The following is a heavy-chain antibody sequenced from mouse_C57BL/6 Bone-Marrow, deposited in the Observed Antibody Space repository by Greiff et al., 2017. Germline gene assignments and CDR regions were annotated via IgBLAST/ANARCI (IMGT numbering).Heavy chain of an antibody. CDR1: GYTFTSYW. D-gene: IGHD2-1*01. V-gene: IGHV1-69*01. J-gene: IGHJ3*01. CDR3: AREEPYGTPRGFAY. CDR2: IDPSDSYT. Sequence: QVQLQQPGAELVMPGASVKLSCKASGYTFTSYWMHWVKQRPGQGLEWIGEIDPSDSYTNYNQKFKGKSTLTVDKSSSTAYMQLSSLTAEDSAVYYCAREEPYGTPRGFAYCGQGTLVTVSA.